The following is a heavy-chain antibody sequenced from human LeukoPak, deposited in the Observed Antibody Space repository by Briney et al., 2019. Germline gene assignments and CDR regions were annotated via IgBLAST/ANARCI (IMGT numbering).Heavy chain of an antibody. CDR2: MNPNSGHT. J-gene: IGHJ4*02. D-gene: IGHD3-16*01. CDR1: GYTFTSYD. Sequence: ASVKVSCKASGYTFTSYDIIWVRQASGQGLEWMGWMNPNSGHTGYAQKLQGRVTMTRTTSISTAYMELTSLTSEDSAVYYCARSIMRVRKRNDYWGQGTLVTVSS. CDR3: ARSIMRVRKRNDY. V-gene: IGHV1-8*01.